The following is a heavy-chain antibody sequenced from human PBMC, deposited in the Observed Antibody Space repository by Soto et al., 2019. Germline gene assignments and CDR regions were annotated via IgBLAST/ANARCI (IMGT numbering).Heavy chain of an antibody. Sequence: SETLSLTCAIYNSSLGAFHWTWIRQPPGKGLEWIGELIHGGSTNYNPSLKSRVTFSLDTSKSQFSLHVMSVTAADTAVYYCARGAGSPTYYYGMDVWGQGTTVTVSS. CDR1: NSSLGAFH. V-gene: IGHV4-34*12. D-gene: IGHD2-15*01. CDR2: LIHGGST. J-gene: IGHJ6*02. CDR3: ARGAGSPTYYYGMDV.